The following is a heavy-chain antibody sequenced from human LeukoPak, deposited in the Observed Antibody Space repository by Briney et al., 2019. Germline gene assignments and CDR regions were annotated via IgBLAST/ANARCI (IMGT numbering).Heavy chain of an antibody. CDR3: ARESHSSSWYSIL. D-gene: IGHD6-13*01. J-gene: IGHJ2*01. V-gene: IGHV4-59*12. CDR1: GGSISSYY. Sequence: SETLSLTCTVSGGSISSYYWSWIRQPPGKGLEWIGYIYYSGSTNYNPSLKSRVTISVDTSKNQFSLKLSSVTAADTAVYYCARESHSSSWYSILWGRGTLVTVSS. CDR2: IYYSGST.